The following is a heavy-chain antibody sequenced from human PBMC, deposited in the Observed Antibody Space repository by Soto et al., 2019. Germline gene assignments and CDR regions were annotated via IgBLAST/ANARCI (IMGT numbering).Heavy chain of an antibody. CDR1: GFPLPTDRVG. Sequence: QITLKESGPTLVKPTQTLTLTCTFSGFPLPTDRVGVTWIRQAPGKALEWLAVIYWDDTKTYSPSLRSRLTITKDTSKNQVALTMTDMDPVDAATYYCAHAYGGRSLYWGQGTLVTVSS. D-gene: IGHD1-26*01. J-gene: IGHJ4*02. CDR3: AHAYGGRSLY. CDR2: IYWDDTK. V-gene: IGHV2-5*02.